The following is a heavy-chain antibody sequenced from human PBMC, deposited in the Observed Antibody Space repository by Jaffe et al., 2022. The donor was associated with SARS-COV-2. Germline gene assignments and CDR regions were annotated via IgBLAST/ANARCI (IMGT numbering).Heavy chain of an antibody. CDR1: GFSLSTSGMC. D-gene: IGHD4-17*01. V-gene: IGHV2-70*01. Sequence: QVTLRESGPALVKPTQTLTLTCTFSGFSLSTSGMCVSWIRQPPGKALEWLALIDWDDDKYYSTSLKTRLTISKDTSKNQVVLTMTNMDPVDTATYYCARTPLYYGDYAWAFDIWGQGTMVTVSS. CDR2: IDWDDDK. J-gene: IGHJ3*02. CDR3: ARTPLYYGDYAWAFDI.